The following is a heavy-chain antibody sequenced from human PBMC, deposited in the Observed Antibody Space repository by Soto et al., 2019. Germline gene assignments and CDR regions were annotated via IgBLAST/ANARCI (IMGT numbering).Heavy chain of an antibody. CDR2: ISGSGGST. D-gene: IGHD2-2*01. J-gene: IGHJ5*02. CDR3: AKQEGVVPAAVNWFDP. CDR1: GFTFSSYA. V-gene: IGHV3-23*01. Sequence: GSLRLSCAASGFTFSSYAMSWVRQAPGKGLEWVSAISGSGGSTYYADSVKGRFTISRDNSKNTLYLQMNSLRAEDTAVYYCAKQEGVVPAAVNWFDPWGQGTLVTVSS.